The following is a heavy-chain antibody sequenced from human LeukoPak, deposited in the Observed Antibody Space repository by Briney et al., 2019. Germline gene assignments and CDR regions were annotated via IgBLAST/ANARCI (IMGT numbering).Heavy chain of an antibody. V-gene: IGHV3-74*01. Sequence: GSLRLSCAASGLTFKLYWMHWVRQVPGKRPVWVSRINDDGSDTIYADSVRGRFTISRDDAKNTVYLQMNNLRAEDTAVYYCVRGGPSTWSWGQGTLVTVSS. CDR3: VRGGPSTWS. CDR1: GLTFKLYW. J-gene: IGHJ5*02. D-gene: IGHD2-15*01. CDR2: INDDGSDT.